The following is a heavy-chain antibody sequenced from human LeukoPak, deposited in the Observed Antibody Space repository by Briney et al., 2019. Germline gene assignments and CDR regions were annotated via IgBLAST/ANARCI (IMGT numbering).Heavy chain of an antibody. D-gene: IGHD3-10*01. V-gene: IGHV1-8*01. CDR1: GYTFTSYD. CDR3: ARGSPGGYYYYMYV. Sequence: ASVKVSCKASGYTFTSYDINLVRQATGQGLEWMGWMNPNSGNTGYAQKFQGRVTMTRNTSISTAYMELSSLRSEDTAVYYCARGSPGGYYYYMYVWGKGTTVTVSS. J-gene: IGHJ6*03. CDR2: MNPNSGNT.